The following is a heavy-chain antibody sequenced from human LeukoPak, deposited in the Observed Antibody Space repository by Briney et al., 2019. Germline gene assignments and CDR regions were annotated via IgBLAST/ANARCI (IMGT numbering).Heavy chain of an antibody. V-gene: IGHV3-53*01. D-gene: IGHD2-21*01. J-gene: IGHJ4*02. CDR1: GFTVSRNY. Sequence: GGSLRLSCAASGFTVSRNYMSWVRQAPGKGLECVSLIYGGGSTYYADSVKGRFTISRDNSKNTIFLQLTSLRVEDTAVYYCASKGQYCGTLTCKDYWGRGTLVTVSS. CDR3: ASKGQYCGTLTCKDY. CDR2: IYGGGST.